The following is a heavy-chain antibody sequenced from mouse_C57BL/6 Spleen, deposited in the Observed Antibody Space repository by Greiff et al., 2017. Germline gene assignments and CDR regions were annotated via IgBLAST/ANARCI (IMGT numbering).Heavy chain of an antibody. CDR3: ARDDFIYYYGSSFSWFAY. CDR1: GYTFTSYW. D-gene: IGHD1-1*01. J-gene: IGHJ3*01. V-gene: IGHV1-53*01. CDR2: INPSNGGT. Sequence: QVQLKQPGTELVKPGASVKLSCKASGYTFTSYWMHWVKQRPGQGLEWIGNINPSNGGTNHNEKFKSKATLTVDKSSSTAYMQLSSLTSEDSAVYYCARDDFIYYYGSSFSWFAYWGQGTLVTVSA.